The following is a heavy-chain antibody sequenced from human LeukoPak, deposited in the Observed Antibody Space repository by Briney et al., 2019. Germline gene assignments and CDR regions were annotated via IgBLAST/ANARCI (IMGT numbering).Heavy chain of an antibody. CDR3: ARVSSGWYGGYYYCYMDV. D-gene: IGHD6-19*01. CDR1: GGSISRSNYL. Sequence: PSETLSLTCNVSGGSISRSNYLWVWIRQSPGKGLEWIGSIEFGVSTYYNPSLKSRITISVDTSKNQFSLKLSSVTAADTAVYYCARVSSGWYGGYYYCYMDVWGKGTTVTISS. V-gene: IGHV4-39*07. CDR2: IEFGVST. J-gene: IGHJ6*03.